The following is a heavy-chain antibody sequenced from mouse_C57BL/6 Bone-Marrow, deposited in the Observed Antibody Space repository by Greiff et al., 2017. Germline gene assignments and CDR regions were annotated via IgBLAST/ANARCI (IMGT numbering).Heavy chain of an antibody. Sequence: VQLQQPGAELVMPGASVKLSCKASGYTFTSYWMHWVKQRPGQGLEWIGEIDPSDSYTNYNQKFKGKSTLTVDNSSSTAYMQLSSLTSADSAVYCSARDYKWYFDVWGTGTTVTVSS. CDR1: GYTFTSYW. D-gene: IGHD2-4*01. V-gene: IGHV1-69*01. CDR2: IDPSDSYT. CDR3: ARDYKWYFDV. J-gene: IGHJ1*03.